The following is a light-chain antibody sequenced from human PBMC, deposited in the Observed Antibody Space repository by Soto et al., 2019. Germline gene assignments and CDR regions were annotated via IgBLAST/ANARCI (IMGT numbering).Light chain of an antibody. V-gene: IGKV3-11*01. CDR1: QSVRTY. CDR3: QRYNNWPLT. CDR2: NAS. Sequence: EVALTQSPATLSLFPGERATLSCRASQSVRTYLAWYQQKPGQAPRLLISNASNRATGIPARFSGSGSGTDFTLTISSLEAEDFAVYYCQRYNNWPLTFGGGTKVESK. J-gene: IGKJ4*01.